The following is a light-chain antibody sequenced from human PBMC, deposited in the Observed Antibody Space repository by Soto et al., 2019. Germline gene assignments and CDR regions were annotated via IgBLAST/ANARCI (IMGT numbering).Light chain of an antibody. CDR2: GTS. V-gene: IGKV3-20*01. CDR3: QQYGGSSWT. CDR1: QRISISY. J-gene: IGKJ1*01. Sequence: DIVLTQSPDTLSLSPGERATLSCRASQRISISYLAWYQQRPGQAPRLLIYGTSTRATGIPDRFSGSGSGTDFTLTINKLEPGDFAVYYCQQYGGSSWTFGQGAKVDI.